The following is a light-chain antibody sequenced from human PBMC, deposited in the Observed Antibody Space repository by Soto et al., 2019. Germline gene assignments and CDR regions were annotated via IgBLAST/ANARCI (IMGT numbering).Light chain of an antibody. CDR2: KAS. Sequence: DIQMTQSPSTLSASVGDTVTITCRASQSISNWLAWYQQKPGQAPKLLIHKASTLESRVPSRFSGSGSGTYFTLTISSLQPDDFATFYCQQYDRFPYTFGQGTKLEIK. CDR3: QQYDRFPYT. J-gene: IGKJ2*01. CDR1: QSISNW. V-gene: IGKV1-5*03.